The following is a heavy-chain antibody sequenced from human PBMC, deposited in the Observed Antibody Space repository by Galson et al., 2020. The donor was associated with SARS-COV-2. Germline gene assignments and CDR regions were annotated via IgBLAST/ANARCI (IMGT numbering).Heavy chain of an antibody. Sequence: ETSETLSLTCTVSGGSISSGSYYWSWIRQPAGKGLEWIGRIYTSGSTNYNPSLKSRVTISVDTSRNQFSLKLSSVTAADTAVYYCATSPNYYGSGFDYWGQGTLVTVSS. D-gene: IGHD3-10*01. J-gene: IGHJ4*02. V-gene: IGHV4-61*02. CDR2: IYTSGST. CDR3: ATSPNYYGSGFDY. CDR1: GGSISSGSYY.